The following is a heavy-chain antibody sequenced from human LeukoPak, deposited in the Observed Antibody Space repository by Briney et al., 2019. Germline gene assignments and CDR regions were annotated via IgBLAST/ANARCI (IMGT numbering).Heavy chain of an antibody. Sequence: SETLSLTCVVYGGAFSGYYWGWIRQPPGKGLEWIGSISDSGGTYYNPSLKSRITISVDTSKNQFSLKLSSVTAADTALYYCARLNVRPAMIRGVLDYWGQGTLVTVSS. CDR3: ARLNVRPAMIRGVLDY. J-gene: IGHJ4*02. V-gene: IGHV4-34*10. CDR1: GGAFSGYY. CDR2: ISDSGGT. D-gene: IGHD3-10*01.